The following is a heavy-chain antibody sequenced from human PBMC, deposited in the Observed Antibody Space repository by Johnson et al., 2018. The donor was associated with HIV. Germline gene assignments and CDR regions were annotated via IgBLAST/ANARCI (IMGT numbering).Heavy chain of an antibody. D-gene: IGHD3-16*01. J-gene: IGHJ3*02. Sequence: QVQLVESGGGVVQPGRSLRLSCAASGFTFGTFAMHWVRQAPGKGLEWVAVISYEGSTKYYADSVKGRFTISRDNTKNTLYLQMNSLRAEDTAVYYCVRDRGIMLLDGAFDIWGQGTMVTVSS. V-gene: IGHV3-30*04. CDR1: GFTFGTFA. CDR3: VRDRGIMLLDGAFDI. CDR2: ISYEGSTK.